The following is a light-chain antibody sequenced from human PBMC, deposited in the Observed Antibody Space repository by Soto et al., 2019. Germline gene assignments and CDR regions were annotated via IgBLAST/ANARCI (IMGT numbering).Light chain of an antibody. CDR2: DAS. CDR3: QQRSNWPLLS. CDR1: QSVSSY. Sequence: EIVLTQSPATLSLSPGERATLSCRASQSVSSYLAWYQQKPGQAPRLLIYDASNRATGIPARFSGSGSGTDFTLTISSLEPEEFAVYYCQQRSNWPLLSFGGGTKVEI. J-gene: IGKJ4*01. V-gene: IGKV3-11*01.